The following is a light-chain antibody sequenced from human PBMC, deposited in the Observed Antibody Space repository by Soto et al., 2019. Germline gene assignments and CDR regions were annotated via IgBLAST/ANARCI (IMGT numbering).Light chain of an antibody. CDR1: QSIGRW. CDR2: DAS. CDR3: QQYATYAPST. V-gene: IGKV1-5*01. J-gene: IGKJ1*01. Sequence: DIQMTQSPSTLSAFVGDRVTITCRASQSIGRWLAWYQQKPGKAPKLLIYDASSLESGVPSRFSGSGSATEFSLTISSLESGDSGTYHCQQYATYAPSTFGQGTKVDIK.